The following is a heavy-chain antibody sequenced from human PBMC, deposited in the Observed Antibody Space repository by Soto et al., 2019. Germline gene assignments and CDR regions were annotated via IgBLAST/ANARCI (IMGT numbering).Heavy chain of an antibody. CDR1: GGSISSSSYY. Sequence: QLQLQESGPGLVKPSETLSLTCTVSGGSISSSSYYWGWIRQPPGKGLEWIGSIYYSGSTYYNPSLKSRVTISVDTSKNQFSLKLSSVTAADTAVYYCGSYSSGWNTFDYWGQGTLVTVSS. V-gene: IGHV4-39*01. CDR3: GSYSSGWNTFDY. D-gene: IGHD6-19*01. J-gene: IGHJ4*02. CDR2: IYYSGST.